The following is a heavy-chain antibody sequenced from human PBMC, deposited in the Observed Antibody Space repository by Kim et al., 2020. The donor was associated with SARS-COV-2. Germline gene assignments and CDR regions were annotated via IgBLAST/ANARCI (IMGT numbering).Heavy chain of an antibody. D-gene: IGHD2-15*01. CDR2: IYYSGDT. Sequence: SETLSLTCTVSGGSISSGYYWNWIRQHPGKGLEWIGYIYYSGDTYYNPSLKSRVTMSVDTSNNQFSLKLTSVTAADTAVYYCSREGVAGVGKSFWFDPWGQGTLVTVSS. V-gene: IGHV4-31*03. CDR1: GGSISSGYY. J-gene: IGHJ5*02. CDR3: SREGVAGVGKSFWFDP.